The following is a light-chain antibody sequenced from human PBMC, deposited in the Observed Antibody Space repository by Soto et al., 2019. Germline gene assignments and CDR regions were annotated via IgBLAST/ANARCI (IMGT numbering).Light chain of an antibody. CDR3: QSYDSSLSGVV. V-gene: IGLV1-40*01. Sequence: QSVLTQPPSVSGALGQRVTISCTGSSSNIGAGYDVHWYQQLPGTAPKLLIYGNSNRPSGVPDRFSGSKSGTSASLAITGLQAEDEADYYCQSYDSSLSGVVFGGGTNLTVL. CDR2: GNS. CDR1: SSNIGAGYD. J-gene: IGLJ2*01.